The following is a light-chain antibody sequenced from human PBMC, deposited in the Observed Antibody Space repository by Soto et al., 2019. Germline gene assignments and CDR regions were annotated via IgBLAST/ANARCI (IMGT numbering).Light chain of an antibody. J-gene: IGKJ2*01. Sequence: DIQMTQSPSSLSASVGDRVIITCQASQDISNYLNWYQQKPGKAPELLIYDASNLETGVPSRFSGSGSGTECTFTISSLQPDDFATYYCQQFVNLPYTFGQGTKLDIK. CDR3: QQFVNLPYT. CDR2: DAS. V-gene: IGKV1-33*01. CDR1: QDISNY.